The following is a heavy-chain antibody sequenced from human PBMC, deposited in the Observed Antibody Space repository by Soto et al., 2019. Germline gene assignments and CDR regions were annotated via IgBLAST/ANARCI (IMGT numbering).Heavy chain of an antibody. CDR2: ISAYNGDT. J-gene: IGHJ4*02. D-gene: IGHD2-2*01. CDR1: GYIFTRYG. V-gene: IGHV1-18*01. CDR3: ARSAFLPPVFDY. Sequence: ASVKVSCKTSGYIFTRYGISWVRQAPGQGLEWMGWISAYNGDTSYAQKFQGRVTLTTDTSTNTAYMDLGSLRSDDTAVYYCARSAFLPPVFDYWGQGTLVTVSS.